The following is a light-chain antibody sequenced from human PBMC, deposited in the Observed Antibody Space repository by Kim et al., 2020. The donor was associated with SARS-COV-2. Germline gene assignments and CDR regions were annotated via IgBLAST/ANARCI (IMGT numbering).Light chain of an antibody. Sequence: SPGERATLSYRTRQSVRSHCLAWYQQRPGQAPRLLIYSVSTRATGIPDRFSGSGSGTDFTFTISRLEPEDFAVYYCQQYGVAPPYTFGQGTKREI. CDR2: SVS. CDR3: QQYGVAPPYT. V-gene: IGKV3-20*01. J-gene: IGKJ2*01. CDR1: QSVRSHC.